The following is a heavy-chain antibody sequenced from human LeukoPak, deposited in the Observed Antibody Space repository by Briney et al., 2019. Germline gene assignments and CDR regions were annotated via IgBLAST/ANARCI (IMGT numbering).Heavy chain of an antibody. CDR1: GYAFTGYY. V-gene: IGHV1-2*02. Sequence: ASVKVSCKASGYAFTGYYMHWVRQAPGQGLEWMGWINPNSGGTNYAQKFQGRVTMTRDTSISTAYMELSRLRSDDTAVCYCAREKLSGYSYGSPLYYMDVWGKGTTVTVSS. D-gene: IGHD5-18*01. J-gene: IGHJ6*03. CDR2: INPNSGGT. CDR3: AREKLSGYSYGSPLYYMDV.